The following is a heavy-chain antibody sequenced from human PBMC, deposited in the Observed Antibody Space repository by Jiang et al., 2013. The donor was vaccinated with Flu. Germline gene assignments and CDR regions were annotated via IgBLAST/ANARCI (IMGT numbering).Heavy chain of an antibody. Sequence: GAEVKKPGASVKVSCKASGYTFGAYGITWVRQAPGQGLEWMGWISAYNGDRKFAQKVQGRVTLTTDTSTSTAYMELSSLRSEDTAVYYCARSPDYYDSSGYPEMGWYFDLWGRGTLVTVSS. V-gene: IGHV1-18*01. CDR3: ARSPDYYDSSGYPEMGWYFDL. J-gene: IGHJ2*01. CDR1: GYTFGAYG. CDR2: ISAYNGDR. D-gene: IGHD3-22*01.